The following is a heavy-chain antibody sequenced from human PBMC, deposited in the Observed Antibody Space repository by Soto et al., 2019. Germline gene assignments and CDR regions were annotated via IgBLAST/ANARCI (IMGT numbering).Heavy chain of an antibody. Sequence: GGSLRLSCAASGFSFSRHWMHLDRQAPGKGLVWVSRIDSYGSSTHYADSVKGRFTISRDNAKNTLYLQMNSLRAEDTAVYYCASPVVPAAMGGPYFSGIDVRGQGTTVTVSS. CDR2: IDSYGSST. D-gene: IGHD2-2*01. J-gene: IGHJ6*02. CDR3: ASPVVPAAMGGPYFSGIDV. CDR1: GFSFSRHW. V-gene: IGHV3-74*01.